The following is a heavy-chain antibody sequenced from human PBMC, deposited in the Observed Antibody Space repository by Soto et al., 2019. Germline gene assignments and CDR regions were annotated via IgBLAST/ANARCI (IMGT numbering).Heavy chain of an antibody. J-gene: IGHJ5*02. D-gene: IGHD3-10*01. CDR3: ERDSVRGSGSYHRNGWFDP. Sequence: QVQLVQSGAEVKKPGASVKVSCKASGYTFTSYGISWVRQAPGQGLEWMGWISAYNGNTNYAQKLQGRVTMTTDTTTSTAHMELRSLRSDDTDVYYCERDSVRGSGSYHRNGWFDPWGQGTLVTVSS. CDR1: GYTFTSYG. V-gene: IGHV1-18*01. CDR2: ISAYNGNT.